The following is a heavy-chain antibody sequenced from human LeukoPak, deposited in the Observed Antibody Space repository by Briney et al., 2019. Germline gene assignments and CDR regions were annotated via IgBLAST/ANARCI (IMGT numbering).Heavy chain of an antibody. CDR3: ARVSAVAGNMDV. V-gene: IGHV3-21*01. CDR2: ISSSSSYI. CDR1: GFTFSSYG. Sequence: PGGSLRLSCAASGFTFSSYGMHWVRQAPGKGLEWVSSISSSSSYIYYADSVKGRFTISRDNAKNSLYLQMNSLRAEDTAVYYCARVSAVAGNMDVWGKGTTVTVSS. J-gene: IGHJ6*03. D-gene: IGHD6-19*01.